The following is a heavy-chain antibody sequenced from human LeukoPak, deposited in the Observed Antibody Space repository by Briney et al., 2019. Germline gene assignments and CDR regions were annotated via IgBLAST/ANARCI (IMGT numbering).Heavy chain of an antibody. CDR2: IWYDGSNK. J-gene: IGHJ6*02. V-gene: IGHV3-33*01. CDR3: AREEGGSGWYSYYYGMDV. CDR1: GFTFSSYG. Sequence: GGSLRLSCAASGFTFSSYGMHWVRQAPGKGLEWVAVIWYDGSNKYYADSVKGRFTISRDNSKNTLYLRMNSLRAEDTAVYYCAREEGGSGWYSYYYGMDVWGQGTTVTVSS. D-gene: IGHD6-19*01.